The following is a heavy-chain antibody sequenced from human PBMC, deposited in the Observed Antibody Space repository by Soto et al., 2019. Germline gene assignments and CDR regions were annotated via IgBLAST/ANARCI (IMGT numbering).Heavy chain of an antibody. D-gene: IGHD5-12*01. CDR1: GFTFSSYW. Sequence: EVQLVESGGGLVQPGGSLRLSCAASGFTFSSYWMHWVRQAPGKGLVWVSRINSDGSSTTCADSVKGRFTISRDNAKNTLYLQMNSLRAEDTAVYYCVRVPTGGYAFSLDDYWGQGTLVTVSS. V-gene: IGHV3-74*01. CDR2: INSDGSST. CDR3: VRVPTGGYAFSLDDY. J-gene: IGHJ4*02.